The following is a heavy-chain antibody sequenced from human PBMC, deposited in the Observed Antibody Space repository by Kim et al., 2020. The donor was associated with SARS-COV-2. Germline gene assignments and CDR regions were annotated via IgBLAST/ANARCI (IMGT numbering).Heavy chain of an antibody. CDR2: ISWNSGSI. J-gene: IGHJ4*02. V-gene: IGHV3-9*01. Sequence: GGSLRLSCAASGFTFDDYAMHWVRQAPGKGLEWVSGISWNSGSIGYADSVKGRFTISRDNAKNSLYLQMNSLRAEDTALYYCAKGIPDRSGRLGVPFDYWGQGTLVTVSS. CDR1: GFTFDDYA. CDR3: AKGIPDRSGRLGVPFDY. D-gene: IGHD1-26*01.